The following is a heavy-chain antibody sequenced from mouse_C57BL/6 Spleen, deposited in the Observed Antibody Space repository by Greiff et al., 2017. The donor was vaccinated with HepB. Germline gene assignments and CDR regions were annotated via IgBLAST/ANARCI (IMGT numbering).Heavy chain of an antibody. CDR1: GFTFSNYW. CDR3: TGRSYYYGSFAY. V-gene: IGHV6-3*01. D-gene: IGHD1-1*01. J-gene: IGHJ3*01. CDR2: IRLKSDNYAT. Sequence: EVQVVESGGGLVQPGGSMKLSCVASGFTFSNYWMNWVRQSPEKGLEWVAQIRLKSDNYATHYAESVKGRFTISRDDSKSSVYLQMNNLRAEDTGIYYCTGRSYYYGSFAYWGQGTLVTVSA.